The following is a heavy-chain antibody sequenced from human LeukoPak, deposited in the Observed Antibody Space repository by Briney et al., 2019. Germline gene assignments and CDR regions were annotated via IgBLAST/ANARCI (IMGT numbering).Heavy chain of an antibody. CDR2: INSDGSST. D-gene: IGHD3-10*01. J-gene: IGHJ4*02. Sequence: GGSLRLSCAASGFTFSSYWMHWVRQAPGKGLVWVSRINSDGSSTSYADSVKGRFTISRDNAKNTLYLQMNSLRAEDTAVYYCARDLELWFGEFSYYFDYWGQGTLVTVSS. CDR3: ARDLELWFGEFSYYFDY. CDR1: GFTFSSYW. V-gene: IGHV3-74*01.